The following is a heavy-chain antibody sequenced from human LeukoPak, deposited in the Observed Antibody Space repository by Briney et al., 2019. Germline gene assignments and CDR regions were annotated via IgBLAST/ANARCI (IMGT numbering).Heavy chain of an antibody. D-gene: IGHD5-24*01. CDR2: IIPILGIA. CDR3: ARDLGRDRYFDS. V-gene: IGHV1-69*04. Sequence: WASVKVSCKASGGTFSSYAISWVRQAPGQGLEWMGRIIPILGIANYAQKFQGRVTITADKSTSTAYMELSSLRSEDTAVYYCARDLGRDRYFDSWGQGTLVTVSS. CDR1: GGTFSSYA. J-gene: IGHJ4*02.